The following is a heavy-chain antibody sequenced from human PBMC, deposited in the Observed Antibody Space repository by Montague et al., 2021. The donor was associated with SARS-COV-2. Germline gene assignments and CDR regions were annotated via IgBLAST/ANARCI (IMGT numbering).Heavy chain of an antibody. CDR3: ARTTTRMLYPENAFDI. D-gene: IGHD2-15*01. CDR2: TYYRSKWYH. Sequence: CAISGDSASSNTATWNWIRQSPSRGLEWLGRTYYRSKWYHDYAIFLKSRITINPDTSKNQFSLQLSSVAPEDAAVFYCARTTTRMLYPENAFDIWGQGTMVTVSS. CDR1: GDSASSNTAT. V-gene: IGHV6-1*01. J-gene: IGHJ3*02.